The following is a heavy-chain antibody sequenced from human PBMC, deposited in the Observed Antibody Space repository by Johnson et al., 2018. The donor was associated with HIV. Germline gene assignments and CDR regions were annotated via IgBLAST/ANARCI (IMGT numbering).Heavy chain of an antibody. V-gene: IGHV3-53*01. J-gene: IGHJ3*02. CDR1: GFTVSNNF. Sequence: VQLVESGGGLMQPGGSLRLSCVASGFTVSNNFMSWVRQAPGKGLEWVSVIYSGGRTYYTDSVKGRFTISRDTAKNTLYLQMNSLRVEDTAVYYCARGIVVVTRGPGSDAFDIWGQGTMVTVSS. CDR2: IYSGGRT. D-gene: IGHD3-22*01. CDR3: ARGIVVVTRGPGSDAFDI.